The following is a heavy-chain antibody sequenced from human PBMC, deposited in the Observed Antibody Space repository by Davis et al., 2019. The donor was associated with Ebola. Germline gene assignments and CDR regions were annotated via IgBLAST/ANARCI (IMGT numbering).Heavy chain of an antibody. CDR3: ASLGNVVEWLPPSPLYAMDV. CDR1: GYTFTSYS. CDR2: INAGNGDT. D-gene: IGHD3-3*01. V-gene: IGHV1-3*01. J-gene: IGHJ6*02. Sequence: ASVKVSCKASGYTFTSYSMHWVRQAAGQRLEWMGWINAGNGDTKYSQKFQGRVTIIRDTSASTSYMELSSLRSEDTAVYYCASLGNVVEWLPPSPLYAMDVWGQGTTVTVSS.